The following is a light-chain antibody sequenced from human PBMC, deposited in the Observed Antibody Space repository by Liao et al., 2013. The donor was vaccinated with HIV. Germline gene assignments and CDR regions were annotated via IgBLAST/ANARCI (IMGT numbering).Light chain of an antibody. CDR1: KLADRF. CDR3: QAWDRNTAI. Sequence: SYELTQSPSVSVSPGQTANIACSGDKLADRFTCWYQQRPGQSPVLVIYQDNKRPSGIPERFSGTGSENTATLTISGTQAMDEADYYCQAWDRNTAIFGGGTKLTVL. CDR2: QDN. J-gene: IGLJ2*01. V-gene: IGLV3-1*01.